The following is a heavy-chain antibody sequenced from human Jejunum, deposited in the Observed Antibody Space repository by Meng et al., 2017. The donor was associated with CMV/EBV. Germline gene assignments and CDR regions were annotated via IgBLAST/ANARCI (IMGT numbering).Heavy chain of an antibody. D-gene: IGHD3-10*01. CDR3: ARDPTPDGSDY. Sequence: HLDLEESGPVLVKPSETLSLTWHMSGSSISDSSYYWGWIRQPPGKGLEWIGSVYYSGSTYYNPSLESRVTISVDTSKNQFSLKLTSVTAADTATYYCARDPTPDGSDYWGRGTLVTVSS. CDR2: VYYSGST. J-gene: IGHJ4*02. CDR1: GSSISDSSYY. V-gene: IGHV4-39*07.